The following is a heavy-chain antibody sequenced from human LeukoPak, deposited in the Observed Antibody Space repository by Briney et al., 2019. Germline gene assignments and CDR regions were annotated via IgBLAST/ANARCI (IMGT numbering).Heavy chain of an antibody. CDR1: GGSISSYY. V-gene: IGHV4-4*07. Sequence: SETLSLTCTVSGGSISSYYWSWIRQPAGKGLEWIGRIYTSGSTNYNPSLKSRVTMSVDTSKNQFSLKLSSVTAADTAVYYCVRDHCSSTSCYTFDSDYYYYYYMDVWGKGTTVTVSS. J-gene: IGHJ6*03. D-gene: IGHD2-2*02. CDR3: VRDHCSSTSCYTFDSDYYYYYYMDV. CDR2: IYTSGST.